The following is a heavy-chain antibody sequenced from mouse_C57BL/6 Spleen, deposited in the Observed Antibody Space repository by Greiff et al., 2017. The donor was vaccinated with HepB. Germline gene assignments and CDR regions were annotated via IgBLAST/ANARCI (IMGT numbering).Heavy chain of an antibody. CDR1: GYSITSGYD. D-gene: IGHD1-1*01. J-gene: IGHJ1*03. CDR3: ARGDYGSSHWYFDV. CDR2: ISYSGST. V-gene: IGHV3-1*01. Sequence: EVQRVESGPGMVKPSQSLSLTCTVTGYSITSGYDWHWIRHFPGNKLEWMGYISYSGSTNYNPSLKSRISITHDTSKNHFFLKLKSVTTEDTATYYCARGDYGSSHWYFDVWGTGTTVTVSS.